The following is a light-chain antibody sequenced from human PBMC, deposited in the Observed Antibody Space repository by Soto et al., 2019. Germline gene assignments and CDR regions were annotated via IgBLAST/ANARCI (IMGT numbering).Light chain of an antibody. CDR2: DAS. Sequence: IEMTQSPATLSASPGDRATLSCRASQPVNNNLAWYQQKPGQAPRLLIYDASNRATGIPARFSGSGSGTDFTLTISSLEPEDFAVYYCQQRSNWPLTFGGGTKVDIK. CDR1: QPVNNN. J-gene: IGKJ4*01. CDR3: QQRSNWPLT. V-gene: IGKV3-11*01.